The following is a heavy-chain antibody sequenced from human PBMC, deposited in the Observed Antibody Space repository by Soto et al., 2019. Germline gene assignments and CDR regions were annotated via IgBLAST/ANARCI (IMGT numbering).Heavy chain of an antibody. CDR2: IYYSGST. Sequence: PSETLSLTCTISNGSIGSYYWTWTRQPPGKGLEWIGHIYYSGSTNYNPSLKSRLTLSLDTSKNQFSLKLTSVTAADTAVYYCARVGRLITAAGLLDAWGQGTLVTVSS. V-gene: IGHV4-59*01. J-gene: IGHJ5*02. CDR1: NGSIGSYY. CDR3: ARVGRLITAAGLLDA. D-gene: IGHD6-13*01.